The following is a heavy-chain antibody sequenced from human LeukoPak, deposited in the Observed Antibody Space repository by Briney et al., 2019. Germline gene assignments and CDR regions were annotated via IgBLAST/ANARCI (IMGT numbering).Heavy chain of an antibody. Sequence: SETLSLTCTVSGGSISSSSYYWGWIRQPPGRGLEWIGSIYYSGSTYYNPSLKSRVTISVDTSKNQFSLKLSSVTAADTAVYYCARRKQQLAFDYWGQGTLVTVSS. D-gene: IGHD6-13*01. J-gene: IGHJ4*02. CDR1: GGSISSSSYY. CDR3: ARRKQQLAFDY. V-gene: IGHV4-39*01. CDR2: IYYSGST.